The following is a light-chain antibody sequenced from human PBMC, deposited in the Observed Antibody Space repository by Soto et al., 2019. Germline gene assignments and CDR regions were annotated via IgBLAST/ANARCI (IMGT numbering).Light chain of an antibody. J-gene: IGLJ1*01. Sequence: QSVLAQPASVSVSPGQPTTISCPGTSSNVGGYNYVSWYQQHPGKAPKLMIYEVSNRPSGVSNRFSGSKSGNTASLTISGLQAEDEADYYCSSYTSSSTLAYVFGTGTKSPS. V-gene: IGLV2-14*01. CDR3: SSYTSSSTLAYV. CDR1: SSNVGGYNY. CDR2: EVS.